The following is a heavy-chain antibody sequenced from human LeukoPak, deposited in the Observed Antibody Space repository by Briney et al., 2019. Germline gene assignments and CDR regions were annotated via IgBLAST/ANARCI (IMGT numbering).Heavy chain of an antibody. CDR3: ARVAVLLWFGELFQEFDY. CDR2: INPNSGVT. J-gene: IGHJ4*02. D-gene: IGHD3-10*01. Sequence: ASVKVSCKASRHTFTGYYMHWVRQAPGQGLEWMGWINPNSGVTDYAQNFQGRVTMTRDTSISTAYMELSRLRSDDTAVYYCARVAVLLWFGELFQEFDYWGQGTLVTVSS. CDR1: RHTFTGYY. V-gene: IGHV1-2*02.